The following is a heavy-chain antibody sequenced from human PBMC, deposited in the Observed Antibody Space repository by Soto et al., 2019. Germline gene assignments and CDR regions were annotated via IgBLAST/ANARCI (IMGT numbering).Heavy chain of an antibody. V-gene: IGHV4-4*02. Sequence: SETLSLTCAVSGAFINSGDWWSWVRQPPGKGLEWIGEIYQSGSTHFKPSLQSRVTISIDKSKNQFSLTLSSVTAADTAVYYCARAYGGYADYWGQGALVSVSSGESSQPLRGYWGQGTLVTVSS. CDR2: IYQSGST. CDR1: GAFINSGDW. CDR3: ARAYGGYADYWGQGALVSVSSGESSQPLRGY. D-gene: IGHD4-17*01. J-gene: IGHJ4*02.